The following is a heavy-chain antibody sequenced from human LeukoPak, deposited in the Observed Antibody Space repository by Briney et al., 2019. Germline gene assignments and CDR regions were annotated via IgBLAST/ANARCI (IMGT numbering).Heavy chain of an antibody. J-gene: IGHJ4*02. CDR3: ARVWFGELFGSNDY. CDR1: GGSISSSSYY. D-gene: IGHD3-10*01. V-gene: IGHV4-39*01. CDR2: IYYSGST. Sequence: PSETLSLTCTVSGGSISSSSYYWGWIRQPPGKGLEWIGSIYYSGSTYYNPSLKSRVTISVDTSKNQFSLKLSSVTAADTAVYYCARVWFGELFGSNDYWGQGTLVTVSS.